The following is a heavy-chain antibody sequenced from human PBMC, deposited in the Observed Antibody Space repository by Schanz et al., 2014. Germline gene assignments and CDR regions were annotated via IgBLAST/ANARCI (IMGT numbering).Heavy chain of an antibody. Sequence: QVQVIQSGPEVKKPGASVKVSCKASGYTFTNHYLHWVRQAPGQGLEWMGRISPSSGGTNYAQIFQNRVTMTKDTSINTVFMELSTLTSDDTAVYYCGRESVSRTRLFDPWGQGTLVTVSS. J-gene: IGHJ5*02. D-gene: IGHD3-3*01. CDR2: ISPSSGGT. CDR3: GRESVSRTRLFDP. V-gene: IGHV1-2*06. CDR1: GYTFTNHY.